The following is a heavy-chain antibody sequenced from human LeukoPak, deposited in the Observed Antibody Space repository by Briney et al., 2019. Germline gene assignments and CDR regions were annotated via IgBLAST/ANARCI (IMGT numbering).Heavy chain of an antibody. V-gene: IGHV3-30*03. CDR2: ISYDGSNK. D-gene: IGHD1-26*01. J-gene: IGHJ4*02. Sequence: GGSLRLSCAASGFTFSSYWMSWVRQAPGKGLEWVAVISYDGSNKYYADSVKGRFTISRDNSKNTLYLQMNSLRAEDTAVYYCARPQARASTMFSFGYWGQGTLVTVSS. CDR3: ARPQARASTMFSFGY. CDR1: GFTFSSYW.